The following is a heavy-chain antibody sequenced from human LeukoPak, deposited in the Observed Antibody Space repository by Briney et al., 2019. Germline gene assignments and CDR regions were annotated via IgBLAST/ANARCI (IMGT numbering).Heavy chain of an antibody. V-gene: IGHV1-2*02. CDR3: ARADHLHGGPYLIGP. J-gene: IGHJ5*02. D-gene: IGHD2-21*01. CDR2: INLNNGDI. Sequence: GASVKVSCKASGYSFTDYYMHWVRQAPGQGLEWMGWINLNNGDIKSAQRFQGRVTMTRDTSITTVYMEVSWLTSDDTAIYYCARADHLHGGPYLIGPWGQGTLVTVSS. CDR1: GYSFTDYY.